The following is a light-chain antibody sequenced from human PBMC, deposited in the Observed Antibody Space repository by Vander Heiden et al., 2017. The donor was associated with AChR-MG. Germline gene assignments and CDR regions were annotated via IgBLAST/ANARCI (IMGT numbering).Light chain of an antibody. CDR3: QQYGSSPPRT. CDR2: GTS. CDR1: QSVSSSY. Sequence: ELVLTQSPATLSLSPGERATLPCRASQSVSSSYLDWYQQKPGQAPRLLIYGTSSRATGIPDRFSGSGSGTDFTLTISRLEPEDFAVYYCQQYGSSPPRTFGQGTKVEIK. J-gene: IGKJ1*01. V-gene: IGKV3-20*01.